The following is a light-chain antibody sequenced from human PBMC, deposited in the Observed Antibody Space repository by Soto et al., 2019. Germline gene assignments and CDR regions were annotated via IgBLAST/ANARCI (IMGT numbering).Light chain of an antibody. V-gene: IGKV1-39*01. Sequence: IQITQSPSSLSSSVPERFTITCRASQSISRNLNWYQQKPGKAPELLIYTASNLQSGVPSRFSGSGSGTDFALTTSSLQPEDSAVYYCQQSHSSPLSFGGGTKVDI. CDR2: TAS. CDR3: QQSHSSPLS. J-gene: IGKJ4*01. CDR1: QSISRN.